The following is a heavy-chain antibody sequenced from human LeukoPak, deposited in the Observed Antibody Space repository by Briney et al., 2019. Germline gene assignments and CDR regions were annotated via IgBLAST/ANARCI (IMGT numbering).Heavy chain of an antibody. J-gene: IGHJ4*02. CDR2: ISPYNGNT. CDR3: ARDRLTYDILAELDY. CDR1: GYTVSTYG. D-gene: IGHD3-9*01. V-gene: IGHV1-18*01. Sequence: ASVKVSCKGSGYTVSTYGISWMRQAPGQGLEWMGWISPYNGNTNYAQNLQGRVTMTTDTYMSTVYMELRSLRSDDTAVYYCARDRLTYDILAELDYWGQGTLVAVSS.